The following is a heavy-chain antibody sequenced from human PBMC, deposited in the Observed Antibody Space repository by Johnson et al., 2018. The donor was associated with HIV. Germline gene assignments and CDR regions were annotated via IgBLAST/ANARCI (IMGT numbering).Heavy chain of an antibody. J-gene: IGHJ3*02. CDR3: AREIRVGATGDAFDI. CDR1: GFTFSSYA. V-gene: IGHV3-30*04. D-gene: IGHD1-26*01. Sequence: QVQVVESGGGVVQPGRSLRLSCAASGFTFSSYAMHWVRQAPGKGLEWVAVISYDGSNKYYADSVKGRFTISRDNSKNTLYLQMNSLRAEDTAVYYCAREIRVGATGDAFDIWGQGTMVTVSS. CDR2: ISYDGSNK.